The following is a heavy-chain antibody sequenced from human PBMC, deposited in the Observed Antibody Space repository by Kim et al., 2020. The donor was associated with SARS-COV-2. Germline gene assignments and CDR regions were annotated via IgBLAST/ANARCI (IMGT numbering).Heavy chain of an antibody. D-gene: IGHD3-22*01. V-gene: IGHV3-9*01. Sequence: GGSLRLSCAASGFSFDDYAMHWVRQAPGKGLEWVSGISWNSGNIGYADSVKGRFTISRDNAKNSLYLQMNSLRAEDTAFYYCAKPDSSGLGGVFDYWGQGALVTVSS. CDR2: ISWNSGNI. CDR3: AKPDSSGLGGVFDY. CDR1: GFSFDDYA. J-gene: IGHJ4*02.